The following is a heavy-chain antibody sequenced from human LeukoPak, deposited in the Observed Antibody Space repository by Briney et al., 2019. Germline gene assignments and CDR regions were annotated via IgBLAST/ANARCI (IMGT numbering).Heavy chain of an antibody. CDR1: GFTFSTYA. D-gene: IGHD5-24*01. Sequence: GGSLRLSCAASGFTFSTYAMSWVRQAPGKGLEWVAFIRYDGSNKYYADSVKGRFTISRDNSKNTLYLQMNSLRAEDTAVYYCAKVSTVATTDDAFDIWGQGTMVTVSS. CDR3: AKVSTVATTDDAFDI. J-gene: IGHJ3*02. V-gene: IGHV3-30*02. CDR2: IRYDGSNK.